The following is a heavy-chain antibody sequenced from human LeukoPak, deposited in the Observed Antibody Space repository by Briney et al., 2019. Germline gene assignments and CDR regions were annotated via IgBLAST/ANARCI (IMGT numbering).Heavy chain of an antibody. V-gene: IGHV3-21*01. CDR1: GFTFSSYS. CDR3: ARGGGVGATNYGGDY. D-gene: IGHD1-26*01. CDR2: ISSSSSYI. Sequence: GGSLRLSCAASGFTFSSYSMNWVRQAPGKGLEWVSSISSSSSYIYYADSVKGRFTISRDNAKNSLYLQMNSLRAEDMAVYYCARGGGVGATNYGGDYWGQGTLVTVSS. J-gene: IGHJ4*02.